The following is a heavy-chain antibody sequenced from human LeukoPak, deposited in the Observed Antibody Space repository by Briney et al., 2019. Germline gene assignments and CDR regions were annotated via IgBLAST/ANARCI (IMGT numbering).Heavy chain of an antibody. Sequence: GASVKVSCKASGGTFSSYAISWVRQAPGQGLEWMGGIIPIFGTANYAQKFQGRVTITADKSTSTAYMELSSLRSEDTAVYYCARFSNHGRYHIVVVPVWGQGTLVTVSS. CDR2: IIPIFGTA. V-gene: IGHV1-69*06. CDR3: ARFSNHGRYHIVVVPV. D-gene: IGHD2-2*01. CDR1: GGTFSSYA. J-gene: IGHJ4*02.